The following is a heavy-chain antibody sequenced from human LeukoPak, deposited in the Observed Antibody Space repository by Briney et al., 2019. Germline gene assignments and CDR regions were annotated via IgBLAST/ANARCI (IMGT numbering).Heavy chain of an antibody. CDR3: ARAGDTAMAPGDY. CDR2: IYPGDSDT. J-gene: IGHJ4*02. V-gene: IGHV5-51*01. D-gene: IGHD5-18*01. CDR1: GSSFTSYW. Sequence: KVGGSLEISCQGSGSSFTSYWIGWVRQLPGKGLEWMGIIYPGDSDTRYSPSFQGQVTISADKSISTAYLQWSSLKASDTAMYYCARAGDTAMAPGDYWGQGTLVTVSS.